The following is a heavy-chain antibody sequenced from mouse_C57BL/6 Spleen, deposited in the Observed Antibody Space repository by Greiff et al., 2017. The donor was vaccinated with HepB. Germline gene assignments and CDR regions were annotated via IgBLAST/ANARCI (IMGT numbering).Heavy chain of an antibody. CDR1: GFSLSTFGMG. CDR2: IWWDDDK. CDR3: ARTVYYGYDVWYFDV. J-gene: IGHJ1*03. D-gene: IGHD2-2*01. V-gene: IGHV8-8*01. Sequence: QVQLKESGPGILQPSQTLSLTCSFSGFSLSTFGMGVGWIRQPSGKGLEWLAHIWWDDDKYYNPALKSRLTISKDTSKNQVFLKIANVDTADTATYYCARTVYYGYDVWYFDVWGTGTTVTVSS.